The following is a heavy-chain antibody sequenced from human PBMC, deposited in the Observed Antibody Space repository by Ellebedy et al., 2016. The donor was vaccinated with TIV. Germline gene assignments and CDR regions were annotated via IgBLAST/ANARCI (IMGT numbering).Heavy chain of an antibody. D-gene: IGHD6-19*01. CDR1: GGSISSSSYY. CDR2: IYYSGST. CDR3: ARHVRLWIPIAVAGTVDY. V-gene: IGHV4-39*01. Sequence: SETLSLTCTVSGGSISSSSYYWGWIRQPPGKGLEWIGSIYYSGSTYYNPSLKSRVTISVDTSKNQFSLKLSSVTAADTAVYYCARHVRLWIPIAVAGTVDYWGQGTLVTVSS. J-gene: IGHJ4*02.